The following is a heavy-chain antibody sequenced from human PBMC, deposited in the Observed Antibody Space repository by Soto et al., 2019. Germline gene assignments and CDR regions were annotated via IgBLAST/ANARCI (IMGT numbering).Heavy chain of an antibody. CDR1: GGTFSSYT. CDR2: IIPILGIA. Sequence: GASVKVSCKASGGTFSSYTISWVRQAPGQGLEWMGRIIPILGIANYAQKFQGRVTITAYKSTSTAYMELSSLRSEDTAVYYCARVGIAVAGTGWFDPWGQGTLVTVSS. J-gene: IGHJ5*02. D-gene: IGHD6-19*01. V-gene: IGHV1-69*02. CDR3: ARVGIAVAGTGWFDP.